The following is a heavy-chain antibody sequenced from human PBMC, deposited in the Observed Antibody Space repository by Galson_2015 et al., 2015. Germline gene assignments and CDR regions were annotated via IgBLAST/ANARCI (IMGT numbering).Heavy chain of an antibody. V-gene: IGHV3-7*03. CDR3: TRGAPQYWYFEL. CDR1: GFTFSNYW. Sequence: SMRICCAASGFTFSNYWMAWVGQAPGKGLEWVANVKKDGSEKHYVDSVKGRFVISSDNAKNSVYLQLNNLRAEDTAVYYCTRGAPQYWYFELWGRGTLVTVSS. CDR2: VKKDGSEK. J-gene: IGHJ2*01.